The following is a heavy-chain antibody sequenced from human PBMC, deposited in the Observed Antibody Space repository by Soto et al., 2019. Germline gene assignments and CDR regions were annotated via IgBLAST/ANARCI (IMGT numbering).Heavy chain of an antibody. D-gene: IGHD3-22*01. V-gene: IGHV4-30-2*01. CDR3: AREIVYDSSGHNWFDP. J-gene: IGHJ5*02. CDR1: GGSISSGGYS. CDR2: IYHSGST. Sequence: KPSETLSLTCAVSGGSISSGGYSWSWIRQPPGKGLEWIGYIYHSGSTYYNPSLKSRVTISVDRSKNQFSLKLSSVTAADTAVYYCAREIVYDSSGHNWFDPWGQGTLVTVSS.